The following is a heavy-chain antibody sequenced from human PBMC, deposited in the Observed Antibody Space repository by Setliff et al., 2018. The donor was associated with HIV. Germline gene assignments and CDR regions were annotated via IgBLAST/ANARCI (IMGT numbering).Heavy chain of an antibody. V-gene: IGHV1-46*01. Sequence: ASVKVSCKASGYPFTSYYMHWVRQAPGQGLEWMGIINPTGGSTSYAQKFQGRVTMTTDTSTSTVYMDLTSLRSDDTAVYYCARGDYFGSQSPRGFYFDYWGQGTLVTVSS. J-gene: IGHJ4*02. CDR1: GYPFTSYY. CDR2: INPTGGST. CDR3: ARGDYFGSQSPRGFYFDY. D-gene: IGHD3-10*01.